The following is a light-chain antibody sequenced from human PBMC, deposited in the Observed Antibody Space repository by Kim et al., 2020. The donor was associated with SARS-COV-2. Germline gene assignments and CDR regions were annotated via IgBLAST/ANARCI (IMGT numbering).Light chain of an antibody. J-gene: IGLJ1*01. CDR1: SRSVTTGHF. CDR3: LLSYSGARFHV. V-gene: IGLV7-46*01. CDR2: DTS. Sequence: TFTITCCSNSRSVTTGHFPYWYQQNPGQAPRTLLYDTSQRHSWTPARFSGSLLGGKAALTLSGAQPEDEAEYFCLLSYSGARFHVFGTGTKVTVL.